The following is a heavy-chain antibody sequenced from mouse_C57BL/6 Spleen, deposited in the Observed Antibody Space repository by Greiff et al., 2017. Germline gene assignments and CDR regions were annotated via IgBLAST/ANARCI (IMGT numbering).Heavy chain of an antibody. CDR2: IDPEDGET. Sequence: DVKLVESGAELVKPGASVKLSCTASGFNIKDYYMHWVKQRTEQGLEWIGRIDPEDGETKYAPKFQGKATITADTSSNTAYLQLSSLTSEDTAVYYCARSGGNSWYFDVWGTGTTVTVSS. CDR3: ARSGGNSWYFDV. J-gene: IGHJ1*03. V-gene: IGHV14-2*01. D-gene: IGHD2-1*01. CDR1: GFNIKDYY.